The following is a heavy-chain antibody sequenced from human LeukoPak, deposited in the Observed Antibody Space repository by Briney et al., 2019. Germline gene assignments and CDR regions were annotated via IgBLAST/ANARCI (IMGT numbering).Heavy chain of an antibody. CDR3: ARGRYVLRYFDWLTPTNYYGMDV. V-gene: IGHV6-1*01. CDR2: TYYRSKWYN. CDR1: GDSVSNNSAA. Sequence: SQTLSLTCAISGDSVSNNSAAWNWIRQSPSRGLEWLGRTYYRSKWYNDYAVSVKSRLTINPDTSKNQFSLQLNSVTPEDTAVYYCARGRYVLRYFDWLTPTNYYGMDVWGQGTTVTVSS. D-gene: IGHD3-9*01. J-gene: IGHJ6*02.